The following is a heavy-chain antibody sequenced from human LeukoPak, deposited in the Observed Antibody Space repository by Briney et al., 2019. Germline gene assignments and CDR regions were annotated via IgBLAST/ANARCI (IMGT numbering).Heavy chain of an antibody. J-gene: IGHJ6*03. V-gene: IGHV3-21*01. Sequence: GGSLRLSCAASGFTFSNYEMHWVRQAPGKGLEWVSSITSSGSYIYYADSVKGRFTISRDNAKNSLYLQLNSLRAEDTAVYYCARDSYSGSYSDYYYYYMDVWGKGTTVTVSS. CDR3: ARDSYSGSYSDYYYYYMDV. D-gene: IGHD1-26*01. CDR2: ITSSGSYI. CDR1: GFTFSNYE.